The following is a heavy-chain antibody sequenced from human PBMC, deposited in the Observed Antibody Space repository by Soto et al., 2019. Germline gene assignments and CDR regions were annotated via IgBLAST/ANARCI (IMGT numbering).Heavy chain of an antibody. CDR1: GGSISSGGYY. V-gene: IGHV4-31*03. CDR2: IYYSGST. D-gene: IGHD5-12*01. Sequence: PSETLSLTCTVSGGSISSGGYYWSWIRQHPGKGLEWIGYIYYSGSTYYNPSLKSRVTISVDTSKNQFSLKLSSVTAADTAVYYCASGGYSGYEETDYWGQGTLVTVSS. J-gene: IGHJ4*02. CDR3: ASGGYSGYEETDY.